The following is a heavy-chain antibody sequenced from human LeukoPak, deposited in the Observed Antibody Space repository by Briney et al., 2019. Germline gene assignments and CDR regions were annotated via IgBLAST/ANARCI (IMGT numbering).Heavy chain of an antibody. CDR1: GGSFSGYY. J-gene: IGHJ4*02. CDR2: INHSGST. V-gene: IGHV4-34*01. CDR3: ARHGLPYYYDSSGYYLRRGFDY. D-gene: IGHD3-22*01. Sequence: ASETLSLTCAVYGGSFSGYYWSWIRQPPGKGLEWIGEINHSGSTNYNPSLKSRVTISVDTSKNQFSLKLSSVTAADTAVYYCARHGLPYYYDSSGYYLRRGFDYWGQGTLVTVSS.